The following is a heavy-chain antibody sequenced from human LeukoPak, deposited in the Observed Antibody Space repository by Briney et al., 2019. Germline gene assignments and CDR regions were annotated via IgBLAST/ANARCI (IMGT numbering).Heavy chain of an antibody. J-gene: IGHJ4*02. Sequence: GGSLRLSCAASGLTFSNYGMKWVRQAPGKGLEWLSYISSCGSTINYADSVKGRVTISRDNAKNSLYLQMNSRRAEDTAIYYCAREYSSTWYAGRGLFDYWGQGTLVTVSS. CDR2: ISSCGSTI. V-gene: IGHV3-48*03. CDR3: AREYSSTWYAGRGLFDY. D-gene: IGHD6-13*01. CDR1: GLTFSNYG.